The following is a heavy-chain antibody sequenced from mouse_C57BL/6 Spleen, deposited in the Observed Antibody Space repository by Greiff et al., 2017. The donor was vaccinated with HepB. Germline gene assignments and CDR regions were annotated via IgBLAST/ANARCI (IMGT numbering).Heavy chain of an antibody. V-gene: IGHV5-17*01. CDR3: AREDGYYAWFAY. Sequence: EVKLVESGGGLVKPGGSLTLSCAASGFTFSDYGMHWVRQAPEKGLEWVAYISSGSSTIYSADTVKGRFTISRDNAKHTLFLQMTSLRSEDTALYYCAREDGYYAWFAYWGQGTLVTVSA. CDR2: ISSGSSTI. J-gene: IGHJ3*01. CDR1: GFTFSDYG. D-gene: IGHD2-3*01.